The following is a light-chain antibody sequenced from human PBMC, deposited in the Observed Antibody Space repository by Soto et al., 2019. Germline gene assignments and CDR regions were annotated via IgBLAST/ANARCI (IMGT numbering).Light chain of an antibody. J-gene: IGKJ5*01. CDR2: KTS. CDR3: QQYRTYSPVT. Sequence: DIQMTQSPSTLSASVGDRVTITCRASQSVSSWLAWYQQKPGKAPNLLIYKTSNLKTGVPSRFSGSGSGTEFTLTISSLQPDDFATYYCQQYRTYSPVTFGQGTRLEMK. V-gene: IGKV1-5*03. CDR1: QSVSSW.